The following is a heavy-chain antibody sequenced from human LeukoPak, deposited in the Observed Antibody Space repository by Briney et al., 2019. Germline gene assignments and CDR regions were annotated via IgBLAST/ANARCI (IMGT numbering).Heavy chain of an antibody. D-gene: IGHD3-16*02. J-gene: IGHJ5*02. CDR2: IYYGGST. CDR3: VRSYDYVWGTYRPHWFDP. CDR1: GGSISSSSYC. Sequence: SETLSLTCSVSGGSISSSSYCWGWIRQPPGKGLEWIGSIYYGGSTYYNPSLKSRVTVSVDTSKDQFSLKLSSVTAADTAVYYCVRSYDYVWGTYRPHWFDPWGQGTLVTVSS. V-gene: IGHV4-39*01.